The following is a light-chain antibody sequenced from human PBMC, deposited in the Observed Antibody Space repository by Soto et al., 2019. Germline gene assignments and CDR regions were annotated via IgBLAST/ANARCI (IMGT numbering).Light chain of an antibody. CDR3: QQYNYWPVT. CDR2: GAS. J-gene: IGKJ4*01. CDR1: QRINSD. Sequence: EIVMTQSPATLAVSPGETTRLSCRASQRINSDVAWYQQKLGQTPRLLIHGASTRATGIAARFSGSGSGTEFTLTISGLQSEDFATYYCQQYNYWPVTFGGGTKVEIK. V-gene: IGKV3-15*01.